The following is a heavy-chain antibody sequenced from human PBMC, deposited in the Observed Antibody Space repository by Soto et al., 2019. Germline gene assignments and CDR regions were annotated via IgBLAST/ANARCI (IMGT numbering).Heavy chain of an antibody. CDR3: ARAYDVRRGNYNGMDV. J-gene: IGHJ6*02. CDR1: GGSFRSYA. Sequence: QVQLVQSGAEVKKPGSSVRVSCKASGGSFRSYAFSWVRQAPGQGLEWMGGVIPMFGIPKNAQKFQTRVTIGADDFTRTVYMDLRSLRSEDTAIYYCARAYDVRRGNYNGMDVWGQGTTVTVSS. CDR2: VIPMFGIP. D-gene: IGHD3-10*02. V-gene: IGHV1-69*01.